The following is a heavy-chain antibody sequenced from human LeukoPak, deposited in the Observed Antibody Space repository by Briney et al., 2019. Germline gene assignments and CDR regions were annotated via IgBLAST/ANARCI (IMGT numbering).Heavy chain of an antibody. Sequence: ASVKVSCKASGYTFTGYYMHWVRQAPGQGLEWMGWINPNSGGTNYAQKFQGRVTMTRDTSISTAYMELSRLRSDDTAVYYCARGKDGILWFGELSSVSLYYWGQGTLVTVSS. D-gene: IGHD3-10*01. V-gene: IGHV1-2*02. CDR3: ARGKDGILWFGELSSVSLYY. J-gene: IGHJ4*02. CDR2: INPNSGGT. CDR1: GYTFTGYY.